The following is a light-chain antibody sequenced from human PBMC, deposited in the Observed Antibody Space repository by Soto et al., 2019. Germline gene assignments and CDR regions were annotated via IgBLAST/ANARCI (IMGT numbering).Light chain of an antibody. CDR3: SSYTSSSTYV. CDR1: SSDVGGYKY. Sequence: QSALTQPASVSGSPGQSITISCTGTSSDVGGYKYVSWIQQHPGKAPKLMIYEVSNRPSGVSNRFSGSKSDNTASLTISGLQAEEEADYYCSSYTSSSTYVFGPGTKATVL. CDR2: EVS. J-gene: IGLJ1*01. V-gene: IGLV2-14*01.